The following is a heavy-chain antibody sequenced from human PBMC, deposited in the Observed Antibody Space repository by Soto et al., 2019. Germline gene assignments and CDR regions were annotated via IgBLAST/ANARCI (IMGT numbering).Heavy chain of an antibody. CDR3: ARVSPVTRPGLLSYDMDI. V-gene: IGHV3-74*01. D-gene: IGHD4-17*01. J-gene: IGHJ6*02. CDR1: GFTFSSYW. CDR2: INSDGSST. Sequence: GGSLRLSCAASGFTFSSYWMHWVRQAPGKGLVWVSRINSDGSSTSYADSVKGRFTISRDNAKHTLYLQMNSQRAEDTAVYIYARVSPVTRPGLLSYDMDIWGQGTTDTVSS.